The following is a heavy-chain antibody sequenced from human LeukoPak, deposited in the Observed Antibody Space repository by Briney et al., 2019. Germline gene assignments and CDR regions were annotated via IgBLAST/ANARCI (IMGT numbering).Heavy chain of an antibody. CDR1: GFTFSSYG. CDR2: IWYDGSNK. J-gene: IGHJ3*02. D-gene: IGHD3-10*01. CDR3: AKGARLWFGSENAFDI. V-gene: IGHV3-33*06. Sequence: PGGSLRLSCAASGFTFSSYGMHWVRQAPGKGLEWVAVIWYDGSNKYYADSVKGRFTISRDNSKNTLYLQMNSLRAEDTAVYYCAKGARLWFGSENAFDIWGQGTMVTVSS.